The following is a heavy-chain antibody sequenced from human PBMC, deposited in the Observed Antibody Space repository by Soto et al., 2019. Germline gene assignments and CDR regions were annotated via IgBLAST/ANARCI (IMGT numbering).Heavy chain of an antibody. D-gene: IGHD1-1*01. CDR3: PRDNSAANGVLDH. V-gene: IGHV1-46*04. CDR1: GYTFTNYY. Sequence: QVQLVQSGAEVKNPGASVKLSCKASGYTFTNYYLHWVRQAPGQGLEWVGMINPSARSASYAPKLPGRLTMDRDTSTTPVYMELSRLTFEDPAVYFCPRDNSAANGVLDHWGQGTLVTVSS. CDR2: INPSARSA. J-gene: IGHJ4*02.